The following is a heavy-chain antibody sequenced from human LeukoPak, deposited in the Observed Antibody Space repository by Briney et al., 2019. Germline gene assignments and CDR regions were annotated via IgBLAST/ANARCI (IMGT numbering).Heavy chain of an antibody. CDR1: GYTFTSYY. V-gene: IGHV1-46*01. CDR3: ARDGFWMVRGESDAFDI. D-gene: IGHD3-10*01. Sequence: GASVKVSCKASGYTFTSYYMHWVRQAPGQGLEWMGIIYPSGGSTSYAQKFQGRVTMTRDTSTSTVYMELSSLRSEDTAVYYCARDGFWMVRGESDAFDIWGQGTMVTVSS. CDR2: IYPSGGST. J-gene: IGHJ3*02.